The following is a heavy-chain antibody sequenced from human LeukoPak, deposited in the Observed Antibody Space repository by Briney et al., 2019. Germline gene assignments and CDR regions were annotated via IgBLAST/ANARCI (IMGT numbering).Heavy chain of an antibody. CDR1: GGSISSGDYY. CDR3: ARSGTAVTYFDY. V-gene: IGHV4-30-4*01. D-gene: IGHD6-19*01. CDR2: IFYSGRT. J-gene: IGHJ4*02. Sequence: TSQTLSLTCTVSGGSISSGDYYWSGIRQPPGNGLEWIGYIFYSGRTYYNPSLKSRVAISVDTSKNQFSLKLSSVTAADTAVYYCARSGTAVTYFDYWGQGSLVTVSS.